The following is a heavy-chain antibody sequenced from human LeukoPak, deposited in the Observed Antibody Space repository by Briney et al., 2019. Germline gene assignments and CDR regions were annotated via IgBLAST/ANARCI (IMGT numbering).Heavy chain of an antibody. D-gene: IGHD2-15*01. V-gene: IGHV3-30*18. CDR1: GFTFSSYG. CDR2: ISYDGSNK. CDR3: AKGKLPGD. J-gene: IGHJ4*02. Sequence: PGGSLRLSCAASGFTFSSYGMHWVRQAPGKGLEWVAVISYDGSNKYYADSVKGRFTISRDNSKNTPYLQMNSLRAEDTAVYYCAKGKLPGDWGQGTLVTVSS.